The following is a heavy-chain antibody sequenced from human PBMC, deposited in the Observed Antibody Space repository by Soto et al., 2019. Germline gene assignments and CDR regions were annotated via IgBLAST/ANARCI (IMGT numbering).Heavy chain of an antibody. CDR1: GGSVSSETHF. Sequence: QVQLQESGPGVVRSSETLSLTCAVFGGSVSSETHFWSWIRQPPGKGLEWIGYIYHSGITNSNPSLKGRLTISVDKSTNHFSLSLASVTAADTAIYYCAREDMSGTHYFDSWGQGTRVTVSS. D-gene: IGHD1-26*01. CDR2: IYHSGIT. J-gene: IGHJ4*02. CDR3: AREDMSGTHYFDS. V-gene: IGHV4-61*03.